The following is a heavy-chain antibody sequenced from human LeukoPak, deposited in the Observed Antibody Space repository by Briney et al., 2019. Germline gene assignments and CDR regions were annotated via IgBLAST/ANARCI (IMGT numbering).Heavy chain of an antibody. D-gene: IGHD3-22*01. Sequence: SETLSLTCTVSGGSISSGGYYWSWIRQHPGKGLEWIGYIYYSGSTYYNPSLKSRVTISVDTSKNQFSLKLSSVIAADTAVYYCARQDNYYYDSSGYYPGAFDIWGQGTMVTVSS. CDR1: GGSISSGGYY. CDR2: IYYSGST. CDR3: ARQDNYYYDSSGYYPGAFDI. J-gene: IGHJ3*02. V-gene: IGHV4-31*03.